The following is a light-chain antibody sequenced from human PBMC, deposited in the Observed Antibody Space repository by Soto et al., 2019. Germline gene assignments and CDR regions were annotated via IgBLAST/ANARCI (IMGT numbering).Light chain of an antibody. Sequence: EIQFTQSPSFLSASVGDRVTITCRASQGLSSYLAWYQQKPVKAPNLLIDAASTLQSGVPSRFSGSGSGTEFTLTISSLQPEDFATYHCQQLNSYPLTFGGGTNVEIK. CDR3: QQLNSYPLT. J-gene: IGKJ4*01. V-gene: IGKV1-9*01. CDR1: QGLSSY. CDR2: AAS.